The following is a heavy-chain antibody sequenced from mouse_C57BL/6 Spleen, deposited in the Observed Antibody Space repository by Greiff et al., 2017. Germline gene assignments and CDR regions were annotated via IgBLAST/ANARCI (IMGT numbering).Heavy chain of an antibody. D-gene: IGHD2-2*01. V-gene: IGHV1-55*01. CDR2: IYPGSGST. CDR1: GYTFTSYW. CDR3: ARPKYGYEGPWFAC. Sequence: QVQLQQPGAELVKPGASVKMSCKASGYTFTSYWITWVKQRPGQGLEWIGEIYPGSGSTNYNEKFKSKATLTVDTSSSTAYMPLSSLTSEDSAVYYCARPKYGYEGPWFACWGQGTLVTVSA. J-gene: IGHJ3*01.